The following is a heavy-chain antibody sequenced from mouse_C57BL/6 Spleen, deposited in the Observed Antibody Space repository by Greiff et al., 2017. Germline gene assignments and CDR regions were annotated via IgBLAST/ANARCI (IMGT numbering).Heavy chain of an antibody. D-gene: IGHD2-4*01. Sequence: VQLQESGAELARPGASVKLSCKASGYTFTSYGISWVKQRTGQGLEWIGEIYPRRGNTYYNEKFKGKATLTADKSSSTAYMELRSLTSEDSAVYFCARGYYDYDEGAWFAYWGQGTLVTVSA. J-gene: IGHJ3*01. CDR2: IYPRRGNT. V-gene: IGHV1-81*01. CDR1: GYTFTSYG. CDR3: ARGYYDYDEGAWFAY.